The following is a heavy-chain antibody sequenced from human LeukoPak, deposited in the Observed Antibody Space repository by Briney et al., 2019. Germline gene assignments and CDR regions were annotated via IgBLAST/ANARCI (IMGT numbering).Heavy chain of an antibody. CDR2: ISYDGSNK. Sequence: GGSLRLSCAASGFTFSSYAMHWVRQAPGKGLEWVAVISYDGSNKYYADSVKGRFTISRDNSKNTLYLQMNSLRAEDTAVYYCAKGTRFLEWLYLYYFDYWGQGTLVTVSS. CDR3: AKGTRFLEWLYLYYFDY. V-gene: IGHV3-30-3*01. D-gene: IGHD3-3*01. J-gene: IGHJ4*02. CDR1: GFTFSSYA.